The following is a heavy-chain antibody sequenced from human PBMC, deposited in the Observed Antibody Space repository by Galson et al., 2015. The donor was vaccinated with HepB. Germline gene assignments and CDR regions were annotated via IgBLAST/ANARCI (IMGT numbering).Heavy chain of an antibody. D-gene: IGHD2/OR15-2a*01. CDR1: GYTFTGYY. J-gene: IGHJ3*02. V-gene: IGHV1-2*02. CDR2: INPNSGGT. Sequence: SVKVSCKASGYTFTGYYMHWVRQAPGQGLEWMGWINPNSGGTNYAQKFQGRVTMTRDTSISSAYMELSRLRSDDTAVYYCARGSFSPDVFPGLDAFDIWGQGTMVTVSS. CDR3: ARGSFSPDVFPGLDAFDI.